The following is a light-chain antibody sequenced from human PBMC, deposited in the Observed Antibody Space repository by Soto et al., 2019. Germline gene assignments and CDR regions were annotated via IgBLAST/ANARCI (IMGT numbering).Light chain of an antibody. CDR2: GAS. J-gene: IGKJ1*01. V-gene: IGKV3-20*01. CDR1: QSVSSIY. CDR3: QQYGDSTGWT. Sequence: EIVLTQSPGTLSLSPGERATLSCRASQSVSSIYLGWYQQKPGQAPRLPIYGASSRATGIPDRFSGSGSGTDFTLTISRLEPEDFAVYYCQQYGDSTGWTFGQGTKVDIK.